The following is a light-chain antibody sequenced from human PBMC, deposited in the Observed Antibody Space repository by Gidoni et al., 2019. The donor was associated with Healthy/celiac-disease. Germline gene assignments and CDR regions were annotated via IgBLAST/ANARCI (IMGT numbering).Light chain of an antibody. CDR1: QGISSY. V-gene: IGKV1-9*01. CDR2: AAS. CDR3: NQLNSYTLYT. Sequence: DIQLTPSPSFLSASLGDRVTITCRASQGISSYLAWYQQKPGKAPKPLIYAASTLQSGVPSRCSGSGSGTEFTLTISSLQPEDFATYYYNQLNSYTLYTFGQGTKLEIK. J-gene: IGKJ2*01.